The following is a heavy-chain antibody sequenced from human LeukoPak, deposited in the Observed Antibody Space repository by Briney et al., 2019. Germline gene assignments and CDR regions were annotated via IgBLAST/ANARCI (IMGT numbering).Heavy chain of an antibody. CDR3: AREAREGYNYYFDY. V-gene: IGHV1-2*02. CDR2: INPNSGGT. D-gene: IGHD5-24*01. Sequence: ASVKVSCKASGYTFTGYYMHWVRQAPGQGLEWMGWINPNSGGTNYAQKFQGRVTMTRDTSISTAYMELSRLRSDDTAVYYCAREAREGYNYYFDYWGQGTLVTVSS. J-gene: IGHJ4*02. CDR1: GYTFTGYY.